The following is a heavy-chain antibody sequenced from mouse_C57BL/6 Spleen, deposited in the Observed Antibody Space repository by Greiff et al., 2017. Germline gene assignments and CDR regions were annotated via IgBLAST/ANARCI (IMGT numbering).Heavy chain of an antibody. CDR3: ARGNYYGSSSFDN. CDR2: IDPSDSYT. Sequence: QVQLQQPGAELVKPGASVKLSCKASGYTFTSYWMQWVKQRPGQGLEWIGEIDPSDSYTNYNQKFKGKATLTVDTSSSTAYMQLSSLTSEDSAVYYCARGNYYGSSSFDNWGQGTTLTVSS. V-gene: IGHV1-50*01. J-gene: IGHJ2*01. CDR1: GYTFTSYW. D-gene: IGHD1-1*01.